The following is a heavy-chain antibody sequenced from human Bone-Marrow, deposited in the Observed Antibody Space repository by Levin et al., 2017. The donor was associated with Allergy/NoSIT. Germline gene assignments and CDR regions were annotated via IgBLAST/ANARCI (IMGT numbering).Heavy chain of an antibody. CDR1: GFTFSSYA. D-gene: IGHD6-19*01. CDR3: VKDIGWGYSSGWGPFAFDY. J-gene: IGHJ4*02. Sequence: PGGSLRLSCSASGFTFSSYAMHWVRQAPGKGLEYVSAISSNGGSTYYADSVKGRFTISRDNSKNTLYLQMSSLRAEDTAVYYCVKDIGWGYSSGWGPFAFDYWGQGTLVTVSS. CDR2: ISSNGGST. V-gene: IGHV3-64D*06.